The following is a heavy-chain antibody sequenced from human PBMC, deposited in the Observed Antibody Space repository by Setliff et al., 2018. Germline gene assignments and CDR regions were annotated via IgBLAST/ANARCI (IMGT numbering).Heavy chain of an antibody. V-gene: IGHV3-9*03. D-gene: IGHD2-2*01. CDR3: AKGYCGSTSCYVDY. CDR2: ISWNSGIV. J-gene: IGHJ4*02. CDR1: GFTFDDYA. Sequence: PGGSLRLSCAASGFTFDDYAMHWVRQAPGKGLEWVSGISWNSGIVAYADSVKGRFTISRDNAKNSLYLQMNSLRAEDMALYYCAKGYCGSTSCYVDYWGQGTLVTVS.